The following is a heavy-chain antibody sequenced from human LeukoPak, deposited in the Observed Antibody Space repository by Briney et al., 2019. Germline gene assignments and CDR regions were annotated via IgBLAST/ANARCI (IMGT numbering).Heavy chain of an antibody. D-gene: IGHD1-1*01. Sequence: GESLQISCQGSGSSFTSYWIGWVRQVPGKGLEWMGIIYPGDSDTRYSPSFQGQVTISADKSISTAYLQWSSLKASDTAMYYCARRTWDNWNDVFWFDPWGQGTLVTVSS. CDR1: GSSFTSYW. CDR3: ARRTWDNWNDVFWFDP. J-gene: IGHJ5*02. V-gene: IGHV5-51*01. CDR2: IYPGDSDT.